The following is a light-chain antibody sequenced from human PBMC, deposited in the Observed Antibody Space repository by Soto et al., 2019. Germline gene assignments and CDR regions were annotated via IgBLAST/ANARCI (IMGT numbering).Light chain of an antibody. J-gene: IGKJ1*01. CDR2: AAS. CDR1: ETVRSN. CDR3: QQYNNWWT. Sequence: EVVMRQSPATLSVSPGEGATLSCRASETVRSNLAWYQQKPGQAPRLLIYAASTRATGIPARFIGNGSGTEFTLTISSLQSEDFAVYYCQQYNNWWTFGQGTKVDI. V-gene: IGKV3D-15*01.